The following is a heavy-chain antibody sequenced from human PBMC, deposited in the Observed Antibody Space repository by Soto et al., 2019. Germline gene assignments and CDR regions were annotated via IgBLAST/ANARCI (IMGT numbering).Heavy chain of an antibody. V-gene: IGHV4-30-2*01. CDR1: GGSITTSDYS. D-gene: IGHD3-3*01. Sequence: QLQLQESGSGLVKPSQTLSLTCAVSGGSITTSDYSWSWIRQPPGRGLEWIGSIYHTGTTHYIPSLKSGVTMSLDKSKNQFSLDLTSMTAADTAVYYCVRERTIFGVAPGGGVDVWGRGTTVTVSS. J-gene: IGHJ6*02. CDR2: IYHTGTT. CDR3: VRERTIFGVAPGGGVDV.